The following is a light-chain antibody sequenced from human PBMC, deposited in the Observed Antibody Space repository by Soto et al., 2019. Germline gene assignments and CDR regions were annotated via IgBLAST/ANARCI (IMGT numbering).Light chain of an antibody. CDR1: QDISNY. V-gene: IGKV1-33*01. CDR3: QQYYSYPYT. Sequence: DIQMTQSPSSLSASVGDRVTITCQASQDISNYLNWYQQKPGKAPKLLIYDASTLQSGVPSRFSGSGSGTDFTLTISCLQSEDFATYYCQQYYSYPYTFGQGTKVDIK. CDR2: DAS. J-gene: IGKJ2*01.